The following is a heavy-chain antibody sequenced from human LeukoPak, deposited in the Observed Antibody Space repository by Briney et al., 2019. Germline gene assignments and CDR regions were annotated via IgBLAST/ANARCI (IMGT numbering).Heavy chain of an antibody. Sequence: SETLSLTCTVSGGSISSSSYYWGWIRQPPGKGLEWIGSTYYSGSTYYNPSLKSRVTISEDTSKNQFSLKLSSVTAADTAVYYCARAYYYDSSGYYYPYYFDYWGQGTLVTVSS. V-gene: IGHV4-39*07. CDR1: GGSISSSSYY. J-gene: IGHJ4*02. CDR3: ARAYYYDSSGYYYPYYFDY. CDR2: TYYSGST. D-gene: IGHD3-22*01.